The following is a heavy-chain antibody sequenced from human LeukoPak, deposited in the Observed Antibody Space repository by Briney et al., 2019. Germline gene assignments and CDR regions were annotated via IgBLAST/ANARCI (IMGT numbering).Heavy chain of an antibody. V-gene: IGHV4-4*07. J-gene: IGHJ6*03. D-gene: IGHD6-6*01. CDR3: ARVKAARLYYYYYYYMDV. CDR1: GGSISSYY. CDR2: IYTSGST. Sequence: SETLSLTCTVSGGSISSYYWSWIRQPAGKGLEWIGRIYTSGSTNYNPSLKSRVTMSVDTSKNQFSLKLSSVTAADTAVYYCARVKAARLYYYYYYYMDVWGKGTTVTVSS.